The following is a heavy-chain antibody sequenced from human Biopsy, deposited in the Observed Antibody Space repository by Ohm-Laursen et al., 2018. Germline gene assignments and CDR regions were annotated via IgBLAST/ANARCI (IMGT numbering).Heavy chain of an antibody. D-gene: IGHD3-9*01. V-gene: IGHV1-69*06. Sequence: ASVKVSCKVPGGTFSNYGVNWVRQAPGQGLEWLGGNIPILGTGNYAQKFQDRVTVAADTSTSTATMELRSLRSDDTAAYYCATKLTGYFHHWGQGTLVIVSS. CDR2: NIPILGTG. CDR1: GGTFSNYG. J-gene: IGHJ1*01. CDR3: ATKLTGYFHH.